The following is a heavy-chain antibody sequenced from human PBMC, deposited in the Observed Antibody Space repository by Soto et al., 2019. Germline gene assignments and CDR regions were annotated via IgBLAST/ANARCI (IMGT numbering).Heavy chain of an antibody. D-gene: IGHD6-13*01. J-gene: IGHJ5*02. Sequence: QVQLVQSGAEVKKPGSSVKVSCKASGGTFSSYAISWVRQAPGQGLEWMGGIIPIFGTANYAQKFQGRVTITADESKSTAYMELSSLRAEDTAVYYCARDFQQLVLRGWFDPWGQGTLVTVSS. V-gene: IGHV1-69*01. CDR3: ARDFQQLVLRGWFDP. CDR1: GGTFSSYA. CDR2: IIPIFGTA.